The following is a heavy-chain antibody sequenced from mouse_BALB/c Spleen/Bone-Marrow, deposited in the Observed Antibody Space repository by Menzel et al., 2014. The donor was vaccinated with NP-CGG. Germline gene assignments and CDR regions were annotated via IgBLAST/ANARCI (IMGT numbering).Heavy chain of an antibody. CDR2: IAPGSGST. Sequence: DLVKPGASVKLSCKASGYTFTSYWINWIKQRPGQGLEWIGRIAPGSGSTYYNEMFKGKATLTVDTSSSAADIQLSSLSSEDSAVYFCARSRDGYFDVWGAGTTLTVSS. J-gene: IGHJ1*01. CDR1: GYTFTSYW. V-gene: IGHV1S41*01. CDR3: ARSRDGYFDV.